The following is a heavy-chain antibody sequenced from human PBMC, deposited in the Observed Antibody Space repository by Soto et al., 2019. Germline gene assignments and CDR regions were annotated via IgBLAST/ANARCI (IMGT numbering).Heavy chain of an antibody. CDR1: GGSFTSNSW. V-gene: IGHV4-4*02. CDR3: ASRDPGTSVDY. D-gene: IGHD1-7*01. J-gene: IGHJ4*02. Sequence: SETLSLTWAVYGGSFTSNSWWTWVRQPPGQGLEWIGEIYRTGSTNYNPSLKSRVTISLDKSENQFSLKVTSLTAADTAVYYCASRDPGTSVDYWGQGTLVTVSS. CDR2: IYRTGST.